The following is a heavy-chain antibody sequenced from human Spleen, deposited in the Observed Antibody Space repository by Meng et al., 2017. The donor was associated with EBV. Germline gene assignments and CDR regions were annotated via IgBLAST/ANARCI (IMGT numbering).Heavy chain of an antibody. CDR2: IYYSGST. J-gene: IGHJ4*02. CDR1: GGPISSGGYY. V-gene: IGHV4-30-4*01. D-gene: IGHD3-9*01. Sequence: HVQLQESGPGLVKPSQTLSLTCAVSGGPISSGGYYWSWIRQPPGKGLEWIGYIYYSGSTYYNPSLKSRVTISVDTSKNQFSLKLSSVTAADTAVYYCARVKRYFDWLLPYFDYWGQGTLVTVSS. CDR3: ARVKRYFDWLLPYFDY.